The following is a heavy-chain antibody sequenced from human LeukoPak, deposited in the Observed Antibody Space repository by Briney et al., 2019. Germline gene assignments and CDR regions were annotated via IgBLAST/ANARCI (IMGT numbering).Heavy chain of an antibody. CDR1: GGSISSYY. D-gene: IGHD5-12*01. V-gene: IGHV4-59*01. CDR3: ARMDIVTELYFQH. J-gene: IGHJ1*01. CDR2: IYYSGST. Sequence: PSETLSLTCTVSGGSISSYYWGWIRQPPGKGLEWIGYIYYSGSTNYNPSLKSRVTISVDTSKNQFSLKLSSVTAADTAVYYCARMDIVTELYFQHWGQGTLVTVSS.